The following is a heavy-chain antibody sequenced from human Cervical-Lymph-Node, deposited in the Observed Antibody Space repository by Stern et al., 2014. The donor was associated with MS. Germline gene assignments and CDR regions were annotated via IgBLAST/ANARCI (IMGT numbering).Heavy chain of an antibody. CDR3: AKEKYYDSTGYYYVFDYYYGMDV. Sequence: VQLVQSGGGVVQPGRSLRLSCAASGFTFSSYGMQWVRQAPGKGLEWLAAISHDGSKRYSADSVKGAFAVSRDNSKNALFLPMNSLRAEDTAVYYCAKEKYYDSTGYYYVFDYYYGMDVWGQGTPVTVSS. J-gene: IGHJ6*02. V-gene: IGHV3-30*18. CDR1: GFTFSSYG. CDR2: ISHDGSKR. D-gene: IGHD3-22*01.